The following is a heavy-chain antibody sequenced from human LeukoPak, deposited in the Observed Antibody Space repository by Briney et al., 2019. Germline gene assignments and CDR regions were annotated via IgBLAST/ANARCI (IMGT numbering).Heavy chain of an antibody. D-gene: IGHD5-18*01. J-gene: IGHJ6*02. CDR3: AREDGYSFRFTYYYYGMDV. CDR1: GFTFSRYW. V-gene: IGHV3-7*01. Sequence: GGSLRLSCAASGFTFSRYWMSWVRQAPGKGLECVANIKQDGSEKYYVDSVKGRFTIFRDNAKNSLYLQMSSLRAEDTAVYYCAREDGYSFRFTYYYYGMDVWGQGTTVTVSS. CDR2: IKQDGSEK.